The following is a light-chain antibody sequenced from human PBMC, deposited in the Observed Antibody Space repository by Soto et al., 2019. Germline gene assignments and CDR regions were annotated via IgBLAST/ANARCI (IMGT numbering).Light chain of an antibody. V-gene: IGKV1-13*02. CDR3: QQFNSL. CDR2: DAS. J-gene: IGKJ5*01. CDR1: HGIATG. Sequence: IQVTQSPSSLSASIGDTVTISCRASHGIATGLAWYQQKPWAPPKLLIYDASTLERGIPSRFSGRGSGTHFILTINNLQPEDFATYYCQQFNSLFGQGTRLEIK.